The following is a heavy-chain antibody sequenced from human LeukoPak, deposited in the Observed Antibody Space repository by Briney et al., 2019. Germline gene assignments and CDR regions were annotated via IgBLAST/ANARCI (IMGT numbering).Heavy chain of an antibody. CDR3: ARDGNFDY. CDR1: GYTFTAYY. Sequence: GASVKVSCKPSGYTFTAYYMHWVRQAPGQGLEWVGWINPNSGDTNYAEKFQGRVTLTRDTSITTAYMELSRLRSDDTAVYYCARDGNFDYWGQGTLVTVSS. V-gene: IGHV1-2*02. CDR2: INPNSGDT. J-gene: IGHJ4*02.